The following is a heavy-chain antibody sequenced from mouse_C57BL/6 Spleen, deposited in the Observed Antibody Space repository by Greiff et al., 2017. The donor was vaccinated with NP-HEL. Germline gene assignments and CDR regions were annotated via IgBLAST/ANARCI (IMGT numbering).Heavy chain of an antibody. CDR1: GYTFTDYT. CDR2: INSNNGGT. J-gene: IGHJ4*01. V-gene: IGHV1-22*01. Sequence: EVQLQQSGPELVKPGASVKMSCKASGYTFTDYTMHWVKQIHGKSLEWIGYINSNNGGTSYNQKFKGTATLTVNKFSSTADMELRSLTSADSAVYYCARGYYYGSSGAMDYWGQGTSVTVSS. D-gene: IGHD1-1*01. CDR3: ARGYYYGSSGAMDY.